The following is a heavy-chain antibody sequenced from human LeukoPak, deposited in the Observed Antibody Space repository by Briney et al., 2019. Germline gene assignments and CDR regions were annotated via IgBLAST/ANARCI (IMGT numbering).Heavy chain of an antibody. CDR1: GFTFDDYA. Sequence: GRSLRLSCAASGFTFDDYAMHWVRQAPGKGLEWVSGISWNSGCIGYADSVKGRFTISRDNAKNSLYLQMNSLRAEDTALYYCAKGRIGGKAFDYWGQGTLVTVSS. CDR2: ISWNSGCI. V-gene: IGHV3-9*01. J-gene: IGHJ4*02. CDR3: AKGRIGGKAFDY. D-gene: IGHD4-23*01.